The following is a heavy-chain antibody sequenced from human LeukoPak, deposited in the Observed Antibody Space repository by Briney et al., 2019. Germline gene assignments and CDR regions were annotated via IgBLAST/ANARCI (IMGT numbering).Heavy chain of an antibody. D-gene: IGHD1-14*01. Sequence: PSQTLSLTCTVSGGSISSGGYYWSWIRQHPGKGLEWIGYIYYSGSTYYNPSLKSRVTISVDTSKNQFSLKLSSVTAADTAVYYCARLNPDKDYYYYYMDVWGKGTTVTVSS. V-gene: IGHV4-31*03. CDR2: IYYSGST. CDR3: ARLNPDKDYYYYYMDV. CDR1: GGSISSGGYY. J-gene: IGHJ6*03.